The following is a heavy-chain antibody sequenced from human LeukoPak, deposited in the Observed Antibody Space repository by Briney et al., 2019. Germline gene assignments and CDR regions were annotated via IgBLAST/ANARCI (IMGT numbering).Heavy chain of an antibody. CDR3: AVYYYGSGSQKRYYYYMDV. V-gene: IGHV3-53*01. CDR1: GFTVSSNY. J-gene: IGHJ6*03. Sequence: PGGSLRLSCAASGFTVSSNYMSWVRRAPGKGLECVSVIYSDGTTYYADSVKGRFTISRDKSKNTLYLQMNILRAEDTAVYYCAVYYYGSGSQKRYYYYMDVWGKGTTVTVSS. CDR2: IYSDGTT. D-gene: IGHD3-10*01.